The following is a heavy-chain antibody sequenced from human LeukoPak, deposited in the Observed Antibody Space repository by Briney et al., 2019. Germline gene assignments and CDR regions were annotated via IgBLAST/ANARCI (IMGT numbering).Heavy chain of an antibody. CDR3: ATGNYYGSGREAFDI. CDR1: GYTLTELS. V-gene: IGHV1-24*01. CDR2: FDPEDGET. J-gene: IGHJ3*02. Sequence: ASVKVSCKVSGYTLTELSMHWVRPAPGKGLEWMGGFDPEDGETIYAQKFQGRVTMTEDTSTDTAYMELSSLRSEDTAVYYCATGNYYGSGREAFDIWGQGTMVTVSS. D-gene: IGHD3-10*01.